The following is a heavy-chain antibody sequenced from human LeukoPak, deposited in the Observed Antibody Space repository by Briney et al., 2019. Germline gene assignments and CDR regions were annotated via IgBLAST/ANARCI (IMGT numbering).Heavy chain of an antibody. CDR3: ARDKIVGATHFDY. CDR1: GFTFTTYW. Sequence: GGSLRLSCAASGFTFTTYWMSWVRQLPGKGLEWVANINQDGTEKYYVDSVKGRFTISRDNAKNSLYLQMNSLRAEDTAVYYCARDKIVGATHFDYWGQGTLVTVSS. D-gene: IGHD1-26*01. CDR2: INQDGTEK. J-gene: IGHJ4*02. V-gene: IGHV3-7*01.